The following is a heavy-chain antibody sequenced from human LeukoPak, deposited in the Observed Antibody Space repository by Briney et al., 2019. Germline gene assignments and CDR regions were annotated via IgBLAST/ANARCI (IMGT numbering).Heavy chain of an antibody. D-gene: IGHD3-3*01. V-gene: IGHV3-7*03. CDR2: IKQDGSEK. Sequence: QTGGSLRLSCAASGFTFSSYWMSWVRQAPGKGLEWVANIKQDGSEKYYVDSVKGRFTISRDNAKNSLYLQMNSLRAEDTAVYYCARDRSGNYDFWSGYYHYYYGMDVWGQGTTVTASS. J-gene: IGHJ6*02. CDR3: ARDRSGNYDFWSGYYHYYYGMDV. CDR1: GFTFSSYW.